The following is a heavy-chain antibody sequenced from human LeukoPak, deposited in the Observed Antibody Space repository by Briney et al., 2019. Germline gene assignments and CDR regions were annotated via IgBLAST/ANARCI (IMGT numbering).Heavy chain of an antibody. CDR2: IYYSGST. CDR3: ARDLGWLHDY. CDR1: GGSISSSY. D-gene: IGHD3-22*01. J-gene: IGHJ4*02. V-gene: IGHV4-59*01. Sequence: SETLSLTCTVSGGSISSSYWSWIRQPPGKGLEWIGYIYYSGSTNYNPSLKSRVTISVDTSKNQFSLKLSSVTAADTAVCYCARDLGWLHDYWGQGTLVTVSS.